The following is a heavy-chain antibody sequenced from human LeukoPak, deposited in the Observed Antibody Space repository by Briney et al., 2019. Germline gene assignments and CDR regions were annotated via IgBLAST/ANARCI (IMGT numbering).Heavy chain of an antibody. CDR2: IIPILGIA. CDR3: ARVATQADYYDSSGYYDY. J-gene: IGHJ4*02. Sequence: SVKVSCKASGGTFSSYAISWVRQAPGQGLEWMGRIIPILGIANYAQKFQGRATITADKSTSTAYMELSSLRSEDTAVYYCARVATQADYYDSSGYYDYWGQGTLVTVSS. CDR1: GGTFSSYA. D-gene: IGHD3-22*01. V-gene: IGHV1-69*04.